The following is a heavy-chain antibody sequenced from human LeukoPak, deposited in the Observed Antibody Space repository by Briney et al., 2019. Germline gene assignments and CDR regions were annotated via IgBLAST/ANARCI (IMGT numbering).Heavy chain of an antibody. CDR1: GGSISNYY. D-gene: IGHD2-2*01. Sequence: SETLSLTCTVSGGSISNYYWTWIRQPAGKGLEWIGRIHTSGSTNYNPSLKSRVTISVDTSKNQFSLKLSSVTAADTAVYYCARKGCSSTSCYVDYWGQGTLVTVSS. CDR2: IHTSGST. J-gene: IGHJ4*02. V-gene: IGHV4-4*07. CDR3: ARKGCSSTSCYVDY.